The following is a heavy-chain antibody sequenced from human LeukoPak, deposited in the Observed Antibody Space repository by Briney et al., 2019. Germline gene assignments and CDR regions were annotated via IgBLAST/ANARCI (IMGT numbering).Heavy chain of an antibody. CDR3: ARARDGYNVFDY. CDR2: IYYSGST. D-gene: IGHD5-24*01. V-gene: IGHV4-31*03. J-gene: IGHJ4*02. Sequence: PSQTLSLTCTVSGGSISSGGYYWSWIRQHPGKGLEWIGYIYYSGSTYYNPSLKSRVTISVDTSKNRFSLKLSSVTAADTAVYYCARARDGYNVFDYWGQGTLVTVSS. CDR1: GGSISSGGYY.